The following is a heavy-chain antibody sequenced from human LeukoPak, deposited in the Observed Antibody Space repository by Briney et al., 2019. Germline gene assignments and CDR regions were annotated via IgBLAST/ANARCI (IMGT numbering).Heavy chain of an antibody. J-gene: IGHJ4*02. CDR1: GDSISSYY. Sequence: PSETLSLTCSVSGDSISSYYWSWIRQPAGKGLEWIGRIYITWGTDYNPSLKSRVTMSVDTSKNQFSLKLSSVTAADTAVYYCARASTDCSGGSCFSRFDYWGQGTLVTVSS. V-gene: IGHV4-4*07. CDR2: IYITWGT. CDR3: ARASTDCSGGSCFSRFDY. D-gene: IGHD2-15*01.